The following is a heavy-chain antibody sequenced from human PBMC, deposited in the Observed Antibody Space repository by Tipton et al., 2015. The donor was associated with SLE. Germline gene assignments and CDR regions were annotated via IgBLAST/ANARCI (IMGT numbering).Heavy chain of an antibody. J-gene: IGHJ4*02. CDR2: IYHSGTT. D-gene: IGHD4/OR15-4a*01. Sequence: TLSLTCSVSGYSISSAYYWGWLRQPPGKGPEWIGSIYHSGTTFYNPSLKSRVTISVDTSKNQFSLKLNSVTAADTAVYYCAKDYNHDNPDYNWGQGTLVIVSS. V-gene: IGHV4-38-2*02. CDR3: AKDYNHDNPDYN. CDR1: GYSISSAYY.